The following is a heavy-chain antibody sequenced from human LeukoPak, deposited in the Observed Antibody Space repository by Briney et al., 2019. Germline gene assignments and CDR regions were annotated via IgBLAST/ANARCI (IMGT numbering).Heavy chain of an antibody. CDR3: ARRLPSIAPHRGGAFDI. D-gene: IGHD6-6*01. Sequence: GSSLKVSCTSSGGTFSSYAISWVRQAPGQGLELMGGIIPIFGTANYAQKFQGRVTITADESTSTAYMELSSLRSEDTAVYYCARRLPSIAPHRGGAFDIWGQGTMVTVSS. J-gene: IGHJ3*02. CDR1: GGTFSSYA. CDR2: IIPIFGTA. V-gene: IGHV1-69*01.